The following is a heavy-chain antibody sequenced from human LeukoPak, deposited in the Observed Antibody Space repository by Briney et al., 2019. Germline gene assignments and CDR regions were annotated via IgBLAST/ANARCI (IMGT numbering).Heavy chain of an antibody. D-gene: IGHD3-22*01. CDR1: GFTFSSYA. Sequence: GGSLRLSCAASGFTFSSYAMSWFRQAPGKGLEWVSGISGSGIGGRTHYADSVKGRFTISRDNSKNTLYLQMNSLRVGDTAVYYCAKDYYYDSSGASHFDYWGQGTLVTVSS. V-gene: IGHV3-23*01. J-gene: IGHJ4*02. CDR3: AKDYYYDSSGASHFDY. CDR2: ISGSGIGGRT.